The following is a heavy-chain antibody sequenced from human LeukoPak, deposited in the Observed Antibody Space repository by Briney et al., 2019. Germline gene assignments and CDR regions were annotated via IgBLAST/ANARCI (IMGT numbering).Heavy chain of an antibody. D-gene: IGHD5-12*01. CDR2: ISAYNGNT. V-gene: IGHV1-18*01. CDR3: ARDRGVATMEGFDY. CDR1: GYTFTSYG. Sequence: ASVKVSCKASGYTFTSYGISWVRQAPGQGLEWMGWISAYNGNTNYAQKLQGRVTMTTDTSTSTAYMELRSLRSDDTAVYYCARDRGVATMEGFDYWGQGTLVTVSS. J-gene: IGHJ4*02.